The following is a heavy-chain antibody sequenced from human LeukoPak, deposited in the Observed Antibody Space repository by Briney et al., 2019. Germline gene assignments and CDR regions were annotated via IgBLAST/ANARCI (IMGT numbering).Heavy chain of an antibody. CDR1: GFTFSSYA. CDR3: AKDLKRDYGSGSFNWFDP. D-gene: IGHD3-10*01. Sequence: GGSLRLSCAASGFTFSSYAMSWVRQAPGKGLEWVSAISGSGGSTYYADSVKGRFTISRDNSKNTLYLQMNSLRAEGTAVYYCAKDLKRDYGSGSFNWFDPWGQGTLVTVSS. J-gene: IGHJ5*02. CDR2: ISGSGGST. V-gene: IGHV3-23*01.